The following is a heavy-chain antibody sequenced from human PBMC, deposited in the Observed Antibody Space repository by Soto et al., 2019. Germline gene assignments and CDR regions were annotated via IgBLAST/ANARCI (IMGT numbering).Heavy chain of an antibody. Sequence: GGSLRLSCAASGFTFNTYSMNWVRQAPGKGLEWVSYISSSSYTIYYADSVKGRFTISRDNAKNSLYLQMNSLRDEDTAVYYCARQNYYGSGRDYYYGMDVWGQGTTVTVSS. J-gene: IGHJ6*02. CDR1: GFTFNTYS. CDR3: ARQNYYGSGRDYYYGMDV. V-gene: IGHV3-48*02. CDR2: ISSSSYTI. D-gene: IGHD3-10*01.